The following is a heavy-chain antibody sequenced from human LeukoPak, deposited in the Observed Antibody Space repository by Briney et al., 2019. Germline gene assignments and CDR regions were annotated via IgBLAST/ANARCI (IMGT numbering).Heavy chain of an antibody. D-gene: IGHD6-13*01. CDR2: IYYSGST. CDR3: ARSYLYSSSPTWFDP. CDR1: GGSISSSSYY. Sequence: SETLSLTCTVSGGSISSSSYYWGWIRQPPGKGLEWIGSIYYSGSTNYNPSLKSRVTISVDTSKNQFSLKLSSVTAADTAVYYCARSYLYSSSPTWFDPWGQGTLVTVSS. V-gene: IGHV4-39*07. J-gene: IGHJ5*02.